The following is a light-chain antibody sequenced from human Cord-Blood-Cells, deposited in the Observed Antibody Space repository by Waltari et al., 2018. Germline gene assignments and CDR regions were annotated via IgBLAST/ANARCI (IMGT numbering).Light chain of an antibody. J-gene: IGKJ2*01. V-gene: IGKV1-33*01. CDR2: DAS. CDR1: QDISNY. CDR3: QQYDNLPT. Sequence: DIQMTKSIYSLSASVGDRVTITCQASQDISNYLNWYQQKPGKAPKLLIYDASNLETGVPSRFSGSGSGTDFTFTISSLQPEDIATYYCQQYDNLPTFGHGTKLEIK.